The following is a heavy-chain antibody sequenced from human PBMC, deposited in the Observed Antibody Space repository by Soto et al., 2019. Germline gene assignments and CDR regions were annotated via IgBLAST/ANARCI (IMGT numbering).Heavy chain of an antibody. CDR1: GFPFSSYG. Sequence: LRLSCAASGFPFSSYGMHWVRQAPGKGLDWVAVIWYDGSNKDYAESVKGRFTISRDNSKNTLYLQMNSLRADDTAVYYCASATNWGQGTLVTVSS. V-gene: IGHV3-33*01. CDR3: ASATN. J-gene: IGHJ4*02. CDR2: IWYDGSNK.